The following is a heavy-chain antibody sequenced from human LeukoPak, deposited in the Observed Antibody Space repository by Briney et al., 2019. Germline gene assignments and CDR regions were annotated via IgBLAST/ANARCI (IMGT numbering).Heavy chain of an antibody. CDR3: AKDGGGFDP. CDR2: IYYAGGT. D-gene: IGHD4-17*01. CDR1: GGSISSYY. J-gene: IGHJ5*02. V-gene: IGHV4-59*01. Sequence: SETLSLTCTVSGGSISSYYWSWIRQPPGKGLEWIGYIYYAGGTNYNPSLKSRVTISVDTSKNQFSLKLSSVTAADTAVYYCAKDGGGFDPWGQGTLVTVSS.